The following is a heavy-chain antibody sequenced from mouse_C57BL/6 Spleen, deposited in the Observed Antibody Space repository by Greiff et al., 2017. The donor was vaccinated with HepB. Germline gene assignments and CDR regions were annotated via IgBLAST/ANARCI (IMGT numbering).Heavy chain of an antibody. D-gene: IGHD2-4*01. CDR2: INPYNGGT. V-gene: IGHV1-19*01. Sequence: VQLQQSGPVLVKPGASVKMSCKASGYTFPDYYMNWVKQSHGKSLEWIGVINPYNGGTSYNQKFKGKATLTVDKSSSTAYMELNSLTSEDSAVYYCARGPYDYDIYWGQGTLVTVSA. J-gene: IGHJ3*01. CDR3: ARGPYDYDIY. CDR1: GYTFPDYY.